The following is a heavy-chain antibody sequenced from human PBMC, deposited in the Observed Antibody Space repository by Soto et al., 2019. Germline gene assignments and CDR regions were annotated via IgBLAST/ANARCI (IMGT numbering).Heavy chain of an antibody. D-gene: IGHD5-18*01. CDR2: IFHSGST. J-gene: IGHJ4*02. V-gene: IGHV4-4*02. Sequence: VQLQESGPGLVKPSGTLSLSCAVSGGSISSGNWWSWVRQFPEKGLEWIGEIFHSGSTNHNPSRXXRXXISVDNSKSQFSLKLSSVTAADTAVYYCASHRGNTYGPYDYWGEGTLVTVSS. CDR3: ASHRGNTYGPYDY. CDR1: GGSISSGNW.